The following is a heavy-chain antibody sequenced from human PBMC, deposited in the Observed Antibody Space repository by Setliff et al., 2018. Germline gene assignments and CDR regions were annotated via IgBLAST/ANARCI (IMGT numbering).Heavy chain of an antibody. Sequence: TLSLTCPVSGDSISGDYWSWIRQPPGKGLEWIGFIHYSGSTNYNPSLKSRVTISLDTPKNQFSLRLSSVTAADTAVYYCARTRYGLGGRPYWGQGTLVTVSS. CDR3: ARTRYGLGGRPY. CDR2: IHYSGST. J-gene: IGHJ4*02. D-gene: IGHD2-15*01. CDR1: GDSISGDY. V-gene: IGHV4-59*01.